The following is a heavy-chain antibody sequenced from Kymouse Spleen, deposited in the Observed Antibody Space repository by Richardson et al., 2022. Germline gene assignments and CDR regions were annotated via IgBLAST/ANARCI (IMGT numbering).Heavy chain of an antibody. V-gene: IGHV3-33*01. CDR2: IWYDGSNK. CDR1: GFTFSSYG. CDR3: ARGHCTNGVCYGAFDI. J-gene: IGHJ3*02. D-gene: IGHD2-8*01. Sequence: QVQLVESGGGVVQPGRSLRLSCAASGFTFSSYGMHWVRQAPGKGLEWVAVIWYDGSNKYYADSVKGRFTISRDNSKNTLYLQMNSLRAEDTAVYYCARGHCTNGVCYGAFDIWGQGTMVTVSS.